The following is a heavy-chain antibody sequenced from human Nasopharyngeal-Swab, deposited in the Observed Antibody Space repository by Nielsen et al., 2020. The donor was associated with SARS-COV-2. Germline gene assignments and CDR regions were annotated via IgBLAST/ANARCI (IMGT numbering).Heavy chain of an antibody. J-gene: IGHJ4*02. CDR3: AKDLELGSYSGYDSFDF. V-gene: IGHV3-23*01. CDR1: GFTFSSYA. CDR2: ISGGGDNT. Sequence: GGSLRLSCAASGFTFSSYAMTWVRQAPGKGLEWVSAISGGGDNTYYADSVKGRFTISRDNSKKTLYLQMNSLRAEDTAVYYCAKDLELGSYSGYDSFDFWGQGTLVTVSS. D-gene: IGHD5-12*01.